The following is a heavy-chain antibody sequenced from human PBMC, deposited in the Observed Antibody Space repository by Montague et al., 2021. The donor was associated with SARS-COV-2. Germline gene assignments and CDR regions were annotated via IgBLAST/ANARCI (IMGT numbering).Heavy chain of an antibody. CDR2: TSDSGST. D-gene: IGHD2-15*01. J-gene: IGHJ4*02. CDR3: ARHYSATLPAVY. CDR1: GGSISSFY. Sequence: SETLSFTCTVSGGSISSFYWSWFRQPPGKGLEWIGYTSDSGSTNYNPSLTSRVTMSVDTSKNQFSLKVNSVTAADTAVYYCARHYSATLPAVYWGQGTLVTVSS. V-gene: IGHV4-59*08.